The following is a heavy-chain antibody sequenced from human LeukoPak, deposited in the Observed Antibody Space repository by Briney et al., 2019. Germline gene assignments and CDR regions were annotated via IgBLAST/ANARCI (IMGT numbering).Heavy chain of an antibody. V-gene: IGHV3-23*01. D-gene: IGHD3-10*02. CDR3: ATYVRGDFDY. CDR2: VSGGGGST. Sequence: QPGGSLRLSCATSGFTFSSYAMSWVRQAPGKGLEWVSTVSGGGGSTWYADSVKGRFTISRDNSKNTLYLQMNSLRAEDTAVYYCATYVRGDFDYWGQGTLVTVSS. J-gene: IGHJ4*02. CDR1: GFTFSSYA.